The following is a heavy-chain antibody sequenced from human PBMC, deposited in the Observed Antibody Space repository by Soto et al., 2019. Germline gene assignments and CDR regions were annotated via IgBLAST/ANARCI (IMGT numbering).Heavy chain of an antibody. V-gene: IGHV3-11*06. D-gene: IGHD3-3*01. Sequence: PGGSLRLSCAASGFTFSDYYMSWIRQAPGKGLEWVSYISSSSSYTNYADSVKGRFTISRDNAKNSLYLQMNSLRAEDTAVYYCARDVAGRDGYNFWNYWGQGTLVTVPQ. CDR1: GFTFSDYY. J-gene: IGHJ4*02. CDR2: ISSSSSYT. CDR3: ARDVAGRDGYNFWNY.